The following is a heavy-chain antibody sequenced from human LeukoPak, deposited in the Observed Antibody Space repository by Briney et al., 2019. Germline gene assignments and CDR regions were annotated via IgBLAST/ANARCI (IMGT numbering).Heavy chain of an antibody. CDR2: ISAYNGNT. CDR1: GYTFTSYG. Sequence: ASVKVSCKASGYTFTSYGISWVRQAPGQGLEWMGWISAYNGNTNYAQKFQGRVTITTDESTSTAYMELSSLRSEDTAVYYCARGYCSSTSCLGRAFDIWGQGTMVTVSS. V-gene: IGHV1-18*01. J-gene: IGHJ3*02. D-gene: IGHD2-2*01. CDR3: ARGYCSSTSCLGRAFDI.